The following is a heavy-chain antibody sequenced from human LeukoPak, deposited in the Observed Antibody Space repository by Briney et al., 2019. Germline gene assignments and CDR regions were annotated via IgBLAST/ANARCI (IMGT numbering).Heavy chain of an antibody. Sequence: AGGSLRLSCAASGFTLSDYYMSWIRQAPGKGLEWVSYISSSGSTIYYADSVKGRFTISRDNAKNSLYLQMNSLRAEDTAVYHCAREGLFYYYGSGNEHWGQGTLVTVSS. CDR1: GFTLSDYY. CDR2: ISSSGSTI. CDR3: AREGLFYYYGSGNEH. V-gene: IGHV3-11*01. J-gene: IGHJ1*01. D-gene: IGHD3-10*01.